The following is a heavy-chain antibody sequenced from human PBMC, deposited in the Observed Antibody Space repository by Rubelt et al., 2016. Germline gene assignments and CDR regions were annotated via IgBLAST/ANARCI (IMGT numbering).Heavy chain of an antibody. J-gene: IGHJ4*02. V-gene: IGHV3-30*04. Sequence: CPASGFTFSSYAMHWVRQAPGKGLEWVAVISYDGSNKYYADSVKGRFTISRDNSKNTLYLQMNSLRAEDTAVYYCASLIGYCSSTSCYDGGFDYWGQGTLVTVSS. CDR2: ISYDGSNK. CDR1: GFTFSSYA. D-gene: IGHD2-2*01. CDR3: ASLIGYCSSTSCYDGGFDY.